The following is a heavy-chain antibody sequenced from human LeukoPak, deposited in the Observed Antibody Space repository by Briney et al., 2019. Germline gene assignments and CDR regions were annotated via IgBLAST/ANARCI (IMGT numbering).Heavy chain of an antibody. CDR3: AIDSSREYYYYGMDV. Sequence: PGRSLRLSCAASGFTFSSYAMHWVRQAPGKGLEWVAVISYDGSNKYYADSVKGRFTISRDNSKNTLYLQMNSLRAEDTAVYYCAIDSSREYYYYGMDVWGKGTTVTVSS. J-gene: IGHJ6*04. V-gene: IGHV3-30*04. CDR1: GFTFSSYA. D-gene: IGHD1-26*01. CDR2: ISYDGSNK.